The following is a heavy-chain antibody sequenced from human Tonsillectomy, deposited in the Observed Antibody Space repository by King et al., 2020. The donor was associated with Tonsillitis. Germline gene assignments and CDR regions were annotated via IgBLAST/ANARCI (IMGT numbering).Heavy chain of an antibody. V-gene: IGHV3-30*04. J-gene: IGHJ4*02. Sequence: VQLVESGGGMVRPGRSLRLSCAASGFTFSSYAMHWVRQAPGKGLEWVAMISFDGSNKYYADSVKGRFTISRDDSKNTLSLQMNSLRAEDTAIYYCARGAYDILPGYPPNFDYWGQGTLVTASS. CDR3: ARGAYDILPGYPPNFDY. CDR2: ISFDGSNK. CDR1: GFTFSSYA. D-gene: IGHD3-9*01.